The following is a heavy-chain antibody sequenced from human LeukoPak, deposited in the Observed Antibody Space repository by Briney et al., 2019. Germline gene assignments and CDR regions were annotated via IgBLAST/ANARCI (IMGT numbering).Heavy chain of an antibody. D-gene: IGHD3-16*01. CDR2: INPNSGGT. J-gene: IGHJ6*02. CDR1: GYTFTGYY. V-gene: IGHV1-2*06. CDR3: ASDFKASWDYYYGMDV. Sequence: ALVKVSCKASGYTFTGYYMHWVRQAPGQGLEWMGRINPNSGGTNYAQKFQGRVTMTRDTSISTAYMELSRLRSDDTAVYYCASDFKASWDYYYGMDVWGQGTTVTVSS.